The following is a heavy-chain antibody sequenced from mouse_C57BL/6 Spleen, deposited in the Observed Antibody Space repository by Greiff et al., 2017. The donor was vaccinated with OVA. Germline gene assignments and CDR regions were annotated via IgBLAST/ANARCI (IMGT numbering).Heavy chain of an antibody. D-gene: IGHD2-1*01. CDR2: IYPRSGNT. J-gene: IGHJ1*03. CDR1: GYTFTSYG. V-gene: IGHV1-81*01. Sequence: QVQLQQSGAELARPGASVKLSCKASGYTFTSYGISWVKQRTGQGLEWIGEIYPRSGNTYYNEKFKGKATLTEDKSSSTAYMELRSLTSEDSAVYFCARIYYGNYEGYFDVWGTGTTVTVSS. CDR3: ARIYYGNYEGYFDV.